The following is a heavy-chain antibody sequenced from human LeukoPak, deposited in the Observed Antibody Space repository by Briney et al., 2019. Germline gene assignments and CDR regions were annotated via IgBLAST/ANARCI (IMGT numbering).Heavy chain of an antibody. V-gene: IGHV3-30-3*01. CDR2: ISYDGSNK. CDR3: AREVYYDRSGYYAYYFDY. J-gene: IGHJ4*02. CDR1: GFTFSSYA. D-gene: IGHD3-22*01. Sequence: GGSLRLSCAASGFTFSSYAMHWVRQAPGKGLEWVAVISYDGSNKYYADSVKGRFTISRDNSKNTLYLQMNSLRAEDTAVYYCAREVYYDRSGYYAYYFDYWGQGTLVTVSS.